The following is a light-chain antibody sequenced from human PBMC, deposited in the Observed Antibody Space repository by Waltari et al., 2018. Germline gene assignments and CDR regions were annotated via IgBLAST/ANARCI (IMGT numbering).Light chain of an antibody. V-gene: IGKV1-5*03. J-gene: IGKJ3*01. CDR3: QQYNSYPIT. CDR2: KAS. CDR1: QSISSW. Sequence: DIQMTQSPSTLSASVGDRVTINCRASQSISSWLAWYQQKPGKAPKLLIYKASSLESGVPSRFSGSGSGTEFTLTISSLQPDDFATYYCQQYNSYPITFGPGTKVDIK.